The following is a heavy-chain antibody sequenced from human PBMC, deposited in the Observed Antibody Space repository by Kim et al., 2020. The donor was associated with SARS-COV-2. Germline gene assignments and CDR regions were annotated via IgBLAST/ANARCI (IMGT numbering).Heavy chain of an antibody. CDR3: ARDRSYGMDV. V-gene: IGHV4-31*02. J-gene: IGHJ6*02. Sequence: THYTPSLNIRVPISVDTPKNQFSLTLSSVTAADTAVYYCARDRSYGMDVWGQGTTVTVSS. CDR2: T.